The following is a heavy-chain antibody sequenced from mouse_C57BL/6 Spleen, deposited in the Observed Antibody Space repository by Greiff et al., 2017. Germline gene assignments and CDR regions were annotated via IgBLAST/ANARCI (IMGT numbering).Heavy chain of an antibody. CDR1: GYTFTSYW. CDR2: IDPSDSYT. V-gene: IGHV1-50*01. D-gene: IGHD1-1*01. CDR3: ARQLRGYFDV. Sequence: QVQLKQPGAELVKPGASVKLSCKASGYTFTSYWMQWVKQRPGQGLEWIGEIDPSDSYTNYNQKFKGKAKLTVDTSSSTAYMQLSSLTSEDSAVYYCARQLRGYFDVWGTGTTVTVSS. J-gene: IGHJ1*03.